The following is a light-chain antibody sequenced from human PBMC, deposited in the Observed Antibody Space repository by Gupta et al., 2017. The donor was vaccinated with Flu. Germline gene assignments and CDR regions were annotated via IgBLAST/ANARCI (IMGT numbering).Light chain of an antibody. CDR3: QQSYSTPS. V-gene: IGKV1-39*01. J-gene: IGKJ2*03. CDR1: QSISSY. Sequence: DIQMPQSPSSLSASVGDRVTTTCRASQSISSYLNWYQQKPGKAPKLLIYAASSLQSGVPSRFSGSGSGTDFTLTISSLQPEDFATYDCQQSYSTPSCGQGTKLEIK. CDR2: AAS.